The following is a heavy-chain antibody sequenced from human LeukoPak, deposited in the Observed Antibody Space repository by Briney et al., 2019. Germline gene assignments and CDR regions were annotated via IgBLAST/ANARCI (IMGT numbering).Heavy chain of an antibody. CDR2: IYYSGST. V-gene: IGHV4-30-4*01. Sequence: PSETLSLTCTVSGGSISSGDYYWSWIRQPPGKGLEWIGYIYYSGSTYNNPSLKSRVTISVDTSKNQFSLKLSSVTAADTAVYYCARCVPVLRYFDWLLSPWGQGTLVTVSS. D-gene: IGHD3-9*01. CDR3: ARCVPVLRYFDWLLSP. J-gene: IGHJ5*02. CDR1: GGSISSGDYY.